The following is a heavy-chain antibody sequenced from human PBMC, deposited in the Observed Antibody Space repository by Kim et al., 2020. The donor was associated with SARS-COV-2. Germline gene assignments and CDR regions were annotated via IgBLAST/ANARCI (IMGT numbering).Heavy chain of an antibody. Sequence: ASVKVSCKASGYTFTSYGISWVRQAPGQGLEWMGWISAYNGNTNYAHKLQGRVTMTTDTSTSTAYMELRSLRSDDTAVYYCARGGTGFGYSSRWYLLFFDYWGQGTLVTVSS. V-gene: IGHV1-18*04. J-gene: IGHJ4*02. D-gene: IGHD6-13*01. CDR2: ISAYNGNT. CDR1: GYTFTSYG. CDR3: ARGGTGFGYSSRWYLLFFDY.